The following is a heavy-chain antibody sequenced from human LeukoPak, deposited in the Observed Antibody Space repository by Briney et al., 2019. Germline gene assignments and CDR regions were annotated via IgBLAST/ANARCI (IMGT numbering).Heavy chain of an antibody. V-gene: IGHV3-7*01. CDR1: GFTFRDYY. Sequence: GGSLRLSCVVSGFTFRDYYMSWIRLGPGKGLEWVANIKQDGSQKYYMDSVKGRFTISRDNANNSLYLQMNSLRVEDTALYYCVRDGWLDYWGQGTLVTVSS. CDR3: VRDGWLDY. J-gene: IGHJ4*02. D-gene: IGHD5-12*01. CDR2: IKQDGSQK.